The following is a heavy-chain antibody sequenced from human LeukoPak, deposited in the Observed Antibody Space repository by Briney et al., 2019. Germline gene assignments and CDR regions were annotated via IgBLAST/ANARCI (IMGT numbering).Heavy chain of an antibody. Sequence: SETLSLTCTVSGGSISSSTYYWGWVRQPPGKGLEWIGSIHYSGTTYNNPSLKSRVTISVDTSKNQFSLKLSSVTAADTALYYCARHTPIAAPAFDYWGQGTLVTVSS. V-gene: IGHV4-39*01. D-gene: IGHD6-6*01. CDR2: IHYSGTT. CDR3: ARHTPIAAPAFDY. J-gene: IGHJ4*02. CDR1: GGSISSSTYY.